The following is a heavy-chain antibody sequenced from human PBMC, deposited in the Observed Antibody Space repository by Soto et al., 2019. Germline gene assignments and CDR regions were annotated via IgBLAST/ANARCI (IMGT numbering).Heavy chain of an antibody. J-gene: IGHJ6*02. Sequence: QVQLVQSGAEVKKPGSSVKVSCKASGGTFSSHTINWVRQAPGQGLEWMGRIIPILGITNYAQRFQGRVTIIADKFTNTAYMELSSLKSEDTAVYYCAKDGGRGDDYYYYVMDVWGQGTTVTVSS. D-gene: IGHD1-26*01. CDR2: IIPILGIT. CDR1: GGTFSSHT. V-gene: IGHV1-69*08. CDR3: AKDGGRGDDYYYYVMDV.